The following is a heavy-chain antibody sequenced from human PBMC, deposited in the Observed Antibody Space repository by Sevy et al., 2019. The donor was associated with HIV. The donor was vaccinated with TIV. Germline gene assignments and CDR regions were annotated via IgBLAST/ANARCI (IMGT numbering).Heavy chain of an antibody. CDR1: GFTFSSYG. CDR3: AGDKLLPVMVTMVRGALSYYFDY. J-gene: IGHJ4*02. Sequence: GGSLRLSCAASGFTFSSYGMHWVRQAPGKGLEWVAVIWYDGSNKYYTDSVKGRFTISRDNSKNMVYLQMNSLRAEDTAVYYCAGDKLLPVMVTMVRGALSYYFDYWGQGTLVTVSS. D-gene: IGHD3-10*01. V-gene: IGHV3-33*01. CDR2: IWYDGSNK.